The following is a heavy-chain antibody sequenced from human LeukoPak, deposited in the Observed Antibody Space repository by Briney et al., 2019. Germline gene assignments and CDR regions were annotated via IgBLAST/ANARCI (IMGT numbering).Heavy chain of an antibody. Sequence: QPGGSLRLSCAASGFTFSSYGMHWVRQAPGKGLEWVAVISYDGSNKYYADSVKGRFTISRDNSKNTLYLQMNSLRAEDTAVYYCAIYYDSSGYETMNAFDMWGQGTMVTVSS. CDR3: AIYYDSSGYETMNAFDM. V-gene: IGHV3-30*03. CDR1: GFTFSSYG. J-gene: IGHJ3*02. D-gene: IGHD3-22*01. CDR2: ISYDGSNK.